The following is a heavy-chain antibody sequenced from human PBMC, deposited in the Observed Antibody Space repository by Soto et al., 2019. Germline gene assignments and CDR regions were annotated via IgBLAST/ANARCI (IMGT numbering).Heavy chain of an antibody. CDR3: ARATYNWFDP. V-gene: IGHV4-59*01. CDR1: GGSISSYY. Sequence: SETLSLTCTVSGGSISSYYWIWIRQPPGKGLEWIGYIYYSGSTNYNPSLKSRVTISVDTSKNQFSLKLSSVTAADTAVYYCARATYNWFDPWGQGTLVTVSS. D-gene: IGHD3-16*01. CDR2: IYYSGST. J-gene: IGHJ5*02.